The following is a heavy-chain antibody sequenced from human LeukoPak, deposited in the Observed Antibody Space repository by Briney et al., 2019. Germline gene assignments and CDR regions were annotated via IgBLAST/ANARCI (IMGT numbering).Heavy chain of an antibody. D-gene: IGHD3-10*01. Sequence: SETLSLTCTVSGGSISSYYWSWIRQPPGKGLEWIGYIYYSGSTNYNPSLRSRVTISVDTSKNQFSLDLRSVTAANTAVYYCARVGMVRGDYYYYMDVWGKGTTVTVSS. CDR2: IYYSGST. CDR1: GGSISSYY. J-gene: IGHJ6*03. V-gene: IGHV4-59*01. CDR3: ARVGMVRGDYYYYMDV.